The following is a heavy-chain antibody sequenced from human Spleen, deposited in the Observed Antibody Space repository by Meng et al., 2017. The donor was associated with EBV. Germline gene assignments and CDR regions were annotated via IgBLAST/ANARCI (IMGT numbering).Heavy chain of an antibody. CDR2: INHSGST. CDR3: ARGAGATDY. V-gene: IGHV4-34*01. D-gene: IGHD1-26*01. J-gene: IGHJ4*02. CDR1: GGSFSGYS. Sequence: QVQLQQWGGGLLWPPEALALTCAVYGGSFSGYSWSWIRQPPGKGLEWIGEINHSGSTNYNPSLKSRVTISVDTSKNQFSLKLSSVTAADTAVYYCARGAGATDYWGQGTLVTVSS.